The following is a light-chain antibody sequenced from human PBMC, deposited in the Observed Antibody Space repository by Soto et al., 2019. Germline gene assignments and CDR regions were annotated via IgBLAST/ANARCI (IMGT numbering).Light chain of an antibody. V-gene: IGLV2-14*01. CDR3: SSYTSDTFFV. Sequence: QSVLTQPASVSGSPGQSITISCTGSISNIGGYNYVSWFQHDPGKVPKLIIYEVTSRPSGISNRFSGFKSGNTASLTISGLQPEDEADYYCSSYTSDTFFVFGTGTKLTVL. CDR2: EVT. J-gene: IGLJ1*01. CDR1: ISNIGGYNY.